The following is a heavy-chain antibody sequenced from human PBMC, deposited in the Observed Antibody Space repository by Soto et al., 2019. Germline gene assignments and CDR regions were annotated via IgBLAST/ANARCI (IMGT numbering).Heavy chain of an antibody. CDR3: ARVLIVAGVRYFDP. CDR2: MNPNSGNT. J-gene: IGHJ5*02. V-gene: IGHV1-8*01. D-gene: IGHD6-13*01. Sequence: QVQLVQSGAEVKKPGASVKVSCKASGYTFTTYDINWVRQATGQGLEWMGWMNPNSGNTGYAQKFQGRVTMTRNTSISTAYMELSSLRSEDTAVYYCARVLIVAGVRYFDPWGQGTLVTVSA. CDR1: GYTFTTYD.